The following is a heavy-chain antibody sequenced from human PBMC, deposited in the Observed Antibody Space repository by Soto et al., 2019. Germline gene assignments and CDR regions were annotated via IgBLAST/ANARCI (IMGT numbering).Heavy chain of an antibody. Sequence: PVGSLRLSCASSVFTFSSYGMHCVRHSPGKWLEWVAVISYDGSNKYYADSVKGRFTISRDNSKNTLYLQMNSLRAEDTAVYYCAKGGKGTAMVDHYYYGMEVLGQGTTVIVSS. CDR3: AKGGKGTAMVDHYYYGMEV. D-gene: IGHD5-18*01. J-gene: IGHJ6*02. V-gene: IGHV3-30*18. CDR2: ISYDGSNK. CDR1: VFTFSSYG.